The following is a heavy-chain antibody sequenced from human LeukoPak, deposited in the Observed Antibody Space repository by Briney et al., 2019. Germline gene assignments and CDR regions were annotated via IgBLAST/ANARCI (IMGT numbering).Heavy chain of an antibody. CDR3: ARGVISPLISGPDY. CDR2: INHSGST. CDR1: GGSFSGYY. D-gene: IGHD3/OR15-3a*01. V-gene: IGHV4-34*01. J-gene: IGHJ4*02. Sequence: PSETLSLTCAVYGGSFSGYYWSWIRQPPGKGLKWIGEINHSGSTNYNPSLKSRVTISVDTSKDQFSLKLSSVTAADTAVYYCARGVISPLISGPDYWGQGTLVTVSS.